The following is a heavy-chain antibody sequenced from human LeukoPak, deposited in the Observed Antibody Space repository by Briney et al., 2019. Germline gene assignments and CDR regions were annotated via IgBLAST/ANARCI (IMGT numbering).Heavy chain of an antibody. V-gene: IGHV5-51*01. CDR1: GYSFTSYW. CDR2: IYPGDSDT. D-gene: IGHD2-15*01. J-gene: IGHJ4*02. Sequence: GESLKISCKGSGYSFTSYWIGWVRQMPGKGLEWMGIIYPGDSDTRYSPSFQGQVTISADKSISTAYLQWSSLKASDTAIYYCARQHCSADSCCSNFDYWGQGTLVTVSS. CDR3: ARQHCSADSCCSNFDY.